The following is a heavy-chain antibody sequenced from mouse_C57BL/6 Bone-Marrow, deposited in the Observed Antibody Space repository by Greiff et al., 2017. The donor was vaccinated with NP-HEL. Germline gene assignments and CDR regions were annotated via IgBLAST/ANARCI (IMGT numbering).Heavy chain of an antibody. CDR1: GYTFTSYG. D-gene: IGHD1-1*01. CDR3: ARRVYGSSFYFDY. Sequence: LVESGAELARPGASVKLSCKASGYTFTSYGISWVKQRTGQGLEWIGEIYPRSGNTYYNEKFKGKATLTADKSSSTAYMELRSLTSEDSAVYFCARRVYGSSFYFDYWGQGTTLTVSS. V-gene: IGHV1-81*01. J-gene: IGHJ2*01. CDR2: IYPRSGNT.